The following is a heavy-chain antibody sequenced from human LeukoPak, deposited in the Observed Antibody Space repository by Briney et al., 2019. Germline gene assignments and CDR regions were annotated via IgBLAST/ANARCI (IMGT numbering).Heavy chain of an antibody. CDR1: GYSFTSYW. CDR2: IYPGDSDT. V-gene: IGHV5-51*01. Sequence: GESLQISCKGSGYSFTSYWIGWVRQMPGKGLEWMGIIYPGDSDTRYSPSFQGQVTISADKPISTAYLQWSSLKASDTAMYYCARQGGCSSTSCHDAFDIWGQGTMVTVSS. D-gene: IGHD2-2*01. J-gene: IGHJ3*02. CDR3: ARQGGCSSTSCHDAFDI.